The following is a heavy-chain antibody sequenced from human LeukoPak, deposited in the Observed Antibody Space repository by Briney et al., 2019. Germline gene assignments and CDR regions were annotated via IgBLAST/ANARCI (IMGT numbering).Heavy chain of an antibody. CDR3: ARMYYYDSSGYSPHFDY. CDR2: ISSSSSYI. Sequence: GGSLRLSCAASGFTFSGYSMNWVRQAPGKGLEWVSSISSSSSYIYYADSVKGRFTISRDNAKNSLYLQMNSLRAEDTAVYYCARMYYYDSSGYSPHFDYWGQGTLVTVSS. D-gene: IGHD3-22*01. CDR1: GFTFSGYS. J-gene: IGHJ4*02. V-gene: IGHV3-21*01.